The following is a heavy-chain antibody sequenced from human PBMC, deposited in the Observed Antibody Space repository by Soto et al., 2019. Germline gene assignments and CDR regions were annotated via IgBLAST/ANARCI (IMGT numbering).Heavy chain of an antibody. CDR3: ERETNEHSTYWCPLDY. D-gene: IGHD2-8*01. Sequence: EVQLLESGGGLVQPGGSLRLSCAASGFSFSNYGMHWVRQAPGKGLVWVSRTNSDMTSTTYADSVQGRFTSSKDNARNTLELQMNSLKAEDTAVYFCERETNEHSTYWCPLDYWGQGTLVTVSS. CDR1: GFSFSNYG. CDR2: TNSDMTST. V-gene: IGHV3-74*01. J-gene: IGHJ4*02.